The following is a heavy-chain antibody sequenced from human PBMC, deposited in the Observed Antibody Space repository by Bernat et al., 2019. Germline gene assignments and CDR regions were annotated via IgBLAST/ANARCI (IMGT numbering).Heavy chain of an antibody. CDR2: ISGSGGST. J-gene: IGHJ4*02. CDR3: AKDFGITLPLGPPMDY. V-gene: IGHV3-23*01. CDR1: GFTFSSYA. Sequence: EVQLLESGGGLVQPGGSLRLSCAASGFTFSSYAMSWVRQAPGKGLEWVSAISGSGGSTYYADSVKGRFTISRDNSKNTLYLQMNSLRAEDTAVYYCAKDFGITLPLGPPMDYWGQGTLVTVSS. D-gene: IGHD3-3*01.